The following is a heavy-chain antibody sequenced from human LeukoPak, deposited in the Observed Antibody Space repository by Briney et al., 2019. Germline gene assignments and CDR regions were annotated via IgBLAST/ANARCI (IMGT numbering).Heavy chain of an antibody. CDR1: SGSITSGDYY. V-gene: IGHV4-30-4*01. D-gene: IGHD5-24*01. CDR3: ASMATMYYFDS. Sequence: TSETLSLTCTVSSGSITSGDYYWSWIRQPPGKGLEWIGYIYHSGATYYNPSLKSRATISIDRSKNQFSVRLSSVTAADTALYYCASMATMYYFDSWGQGTPVTVSS. CDR2: IYHSGAT. J-gene: IGHJ4*02.